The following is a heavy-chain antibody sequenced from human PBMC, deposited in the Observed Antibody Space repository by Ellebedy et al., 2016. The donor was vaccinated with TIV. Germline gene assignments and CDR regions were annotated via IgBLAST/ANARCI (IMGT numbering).Heavy chain of an antibody. CDR3: ARDAATTVTSYDL. CDR2: IKQDGSDK. D-gene: IGHD4-17*01. V-gene: IGHV3-7*01. CDR1: GFTFSNYW. J-gene: IGHJ4*02. Sequence: GGSLRLSCAASGFTFSNYWMTWVRQAPGKGLEWVANIKQDGSDKKHVNSVKGRFAISRDNAKNSLFLQMNTLRVEDTAVYYCARDAATTVTSYDLWGQGVLVTVSS.